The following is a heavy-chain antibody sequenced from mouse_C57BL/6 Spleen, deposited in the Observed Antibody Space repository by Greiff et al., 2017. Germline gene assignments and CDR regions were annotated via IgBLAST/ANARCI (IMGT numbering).Heavy chain of an antibody. Sequence: EVKLVESGGGLVKPGGSLKLSCAASGFTFSDYGMHWVRQAPEKGLEWVAYISSGSSTIYYADTVKGRFTISRDNAKNTLFLQMTSLRSEDTAMYYCARHYYERGYFDYWGQGTTLTVSS. CDR3: ARHYYERGYFDY. J-gene: IGHJ2*01. D-gene: IGHD2-4*01. CDR1: GFTFSDYG. CDR2: ISSGSSTI. V-gene: IGHV5-17*01.